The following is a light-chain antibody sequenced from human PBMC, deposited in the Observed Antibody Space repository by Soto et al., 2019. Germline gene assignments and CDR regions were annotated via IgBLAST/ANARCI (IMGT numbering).Light chain of an antibody. CDR1: SSDVGNYIF. CDR2: DIN. V-gene: IGLV2-14*01. J-gene: IGLJ1*01. Sequence: QSVLTQPASVSGSPGQSITISCTGTSSDVGNYIFVSWYRQHPGKAPKLMIYDINNRPSGVSNRFSGSKSGNTASLTISGLQAADEADYYCVSYTTSASYVFGTGTKGTVL. CDR3: VSYTTSASYV.